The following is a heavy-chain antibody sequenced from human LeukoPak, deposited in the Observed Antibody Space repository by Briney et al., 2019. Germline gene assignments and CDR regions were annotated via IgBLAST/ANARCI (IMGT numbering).Heavy chain of an antibody. CDR3: ARDRRDIVVVPGTWAIDP. J-gene: IGHJ5*02. Sequence: PGRSLRLSCAASGFTFSNYGMHWVRQAPGKGLEWVAIIWYDGSQKYYADSVKGRFTISRDNSKNTLYLQMNSLRAEDTAVYYCARDRRDIVVVPGTWAIDPWGQGTLVTVSS. V-gene: IGHV3-33*01. CDR1: GFTFSNYG. D-gene: IGHD2-2*01. CDR2: IWYDGSQK.